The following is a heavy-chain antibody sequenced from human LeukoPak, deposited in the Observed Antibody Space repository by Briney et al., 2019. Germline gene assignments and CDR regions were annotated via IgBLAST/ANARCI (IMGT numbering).Heavy chain of an antibody. CDR2: IYTSGNT. CDR1: GDSISSYY. J-gene: IGHJ5*02. D-gene: IGHD1-7*01. CDR3: ARGGVPGLVGTKVRRPWFDP. V-gene: IGHV4-4*07. Sequence: SSETLSLTCTVSGDSISSYYWSWIRQPAGKGLEWIGRIYTSGNTKYNPSLKSRVTMSLDRSKNQFSLKLNSVTAADTAVYYCARGGVPGLVGTKVRRPWFDPWGQGTLVTVSS.